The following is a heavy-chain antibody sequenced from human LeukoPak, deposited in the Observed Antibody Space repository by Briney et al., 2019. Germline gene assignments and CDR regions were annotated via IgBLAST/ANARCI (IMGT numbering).Heavy chain of an antibody. CDR1: GGSISSSSYY. CDR2: IYYSGST. CDR3: ASFYYDFWSGHPGPFI. D-gene: IGHD3-3*01. J-gene: IGHJ3*02. V-gene: IGHV4-39*01. Sequence: PSETLSLTCTVSGGSISSSSYYWGWIRQPPGKGLEWIGSIYYSGSTYYNPSLKSRVTISVDTSKNQFSLKLSSVTAADTAVYYCASFYYDFWSGHPGPFIWGQGTMVTVSS.